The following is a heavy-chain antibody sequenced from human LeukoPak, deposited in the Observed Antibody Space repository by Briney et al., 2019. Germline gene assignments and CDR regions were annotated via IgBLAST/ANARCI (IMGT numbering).Heavy chain of an antibody. J-gene: IGHJ4*02. CDR1: GFTVSSNY. CDR2: IYSGGST. CDR3: ARVGRGVAGYGY. V-gene: IGHV3-53*01. D-gene: IGHD6-19*01. Sequence: GGSLRLSCGACGFTVSSNYMSWVREAPGKGVEGGSVIYSGGSTYYADSVKGRFTISRDNSNNTLYLQMNSLRAEDTAVYYCARVGRGVAGYGYWGQGTLVTVSS.